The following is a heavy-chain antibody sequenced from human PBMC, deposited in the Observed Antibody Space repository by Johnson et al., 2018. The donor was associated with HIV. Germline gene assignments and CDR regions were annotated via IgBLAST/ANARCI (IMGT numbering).Heavy chain of an antibody. Sequence: EVQLVESGGGLIKPGGSLRLSCAASGFTFRNAWMSWVRQAPGRGLEWVGRIKSRSDGGATYHAAPVKGRFTISRDDSKNTLYLQMNSLKVEDTAVYYCTTDGLWFGDPSFDIWGQGTVVTVSS. CDR3: TTDGLWFGDPSFDI. CDR1: GFTFRNAW. CDR2: IKSRSDGGAT. V-gene: IGHV3-15*01. J-gene: IGHJ3*02. D-gene: IGHD3-10*01.